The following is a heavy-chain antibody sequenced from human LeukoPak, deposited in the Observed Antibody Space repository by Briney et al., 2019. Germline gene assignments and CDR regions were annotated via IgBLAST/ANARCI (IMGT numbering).Heavy chain of an antibody. Sequence: GASVKVSCKASGYTFTSYDINWVRQSTGQGREWMGWMNPNSGNTGYAQKFQGRVTMTRNTSISTAYMELSSLRSEDTAVYYCARAVTLRGIDYGGEGTLVSVSS. J-gene: IGHJ4*02. V-gene: IGHV1-8*01. CDR3: ARAVTLRGIDY. D-gene: IGHD1-26*01. CDR1: GYTFTSYD. CDR2: MNPNSGNT.